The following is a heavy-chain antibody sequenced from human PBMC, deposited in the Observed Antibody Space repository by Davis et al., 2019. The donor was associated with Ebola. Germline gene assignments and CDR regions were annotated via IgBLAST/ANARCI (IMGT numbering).Heavy chain of an antibody. CDR2: LNRDGSEK. CDR1: GFTFSSYW. Sequence: GESLKISCAASGFTFSSYWMSWVRQAPGKGLEWVANLNRDGSEKYYVDSVKGRFTISRDNAKNSLYLQMNSLRAEDTALYYCAKDSDLYYYYGMDVWGKGTTVTVSS. J-gene: IGHJ6*04. CDR3: AKDSDLYYYYGMDV. D-gene: IGHD2-21*02. V-gene: IGHV3-7*03.